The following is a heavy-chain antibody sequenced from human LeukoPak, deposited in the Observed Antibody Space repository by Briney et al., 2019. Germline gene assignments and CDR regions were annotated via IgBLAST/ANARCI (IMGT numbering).Heavy chain of an antibody. D-gene: IGHD7-27*01. V-gene: IGHV1-2*02. CDR3: ARDHNWGPDY. CDR2: IHPGRGDT. CDR1: GYTFTDHY. Sequence: ASVKVSCRAFGYTFTDHYFHWLRQAPGQGIEWMGWIHPGRGDTNIAQKFQGRVPLTRDMSISTAYMELSRLTSDDTAVYYCARDHNWGPDYWGQGTLVSVSS. J-gene: IGHJ4*02.